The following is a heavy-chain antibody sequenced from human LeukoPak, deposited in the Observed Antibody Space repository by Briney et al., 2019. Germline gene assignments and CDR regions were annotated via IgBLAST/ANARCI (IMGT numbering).Heavy chain of an antibody. J-gene: IGHJ5*02. D-gene: IGHD4-11*01. CDR2: MNPNSGNT. CDR1: GYTFTSYD. CDR3: AREPPTVTTGDNWFDP. V-gene: IGHV1-8*01. Sequence: GASVKVSCKASGYTFTSYDINWVRQATGQGLEWMGWMNPNSGNTGYAQKFQGRVTMTRNTSISTAYMELSSLRSEDTAVYYCAREPPTVTTGDNWFDPWGQGTLVTVSS.